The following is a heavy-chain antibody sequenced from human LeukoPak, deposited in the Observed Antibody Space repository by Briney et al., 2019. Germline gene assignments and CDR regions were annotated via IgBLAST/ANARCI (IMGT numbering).Heavy chain of an antibody. CDR1: GGTFSSYA. V-gene: IGHV1-69*13. D-gene: IGHD3-10*01. Sequence: ASVKVSCKASGGTFSSYAISWVRQAPGQGLEWMGGIIPIFGTANYAQKFQGRVTITADESTSTAYMELSSLRSEDTAVYYCARAHITMVRVVTSPNYYGMDVWGQGTTVTVSS. CDR3: ARAHITMVRVVTSPNYYGMDV. J-gene: IGHJ6*02. CDR2: IIPIFGTA.